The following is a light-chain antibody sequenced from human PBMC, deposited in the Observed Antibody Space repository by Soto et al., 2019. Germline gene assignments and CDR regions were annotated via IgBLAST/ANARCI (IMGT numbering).Light chain of an antibody. V-gene: IGLV1-44*01. J-gene: IGLJ2*01. CDR2: SNN. CDR1: SSNIGSNS. Sequence: QSVLTQPPSASGTPGQRVSISCSGISSNIGSNSVSWYQQLPVTAPKLLMYSNNQRPSGVPDRFSGSKSGTSASLAISGLQSEDEADYYCAAWDDSLRGVVFGGGTKLTVL. CDR3: AAWDDSLRGVV.